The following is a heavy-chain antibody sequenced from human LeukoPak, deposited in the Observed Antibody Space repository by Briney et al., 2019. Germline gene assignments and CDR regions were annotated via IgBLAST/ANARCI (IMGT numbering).Heavy chain of an antibody. D-gene: IGHD1-26*01. CDR2: ISESGSGT. CDR3: ARDKWELPYFDY. CDR1: GLTFSRYA. V-gene: IGHV3-23*01. Sequence: GGSLRLSCAVSGLTFSRYAMSWVRQAPGKGLEWVSAISESGSGTYYADSVKGRFTISRDNSKDTLSLQMNSLRAEDTAVYYCARDKWELPYFDYWGQGTLVTVSS. J-gene: IGHJ4*02.